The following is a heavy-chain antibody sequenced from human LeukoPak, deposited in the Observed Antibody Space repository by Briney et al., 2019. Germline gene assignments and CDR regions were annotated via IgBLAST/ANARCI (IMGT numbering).Heavy chain of an antibody. V-gene: IGHV3-33*01. CDR1: GFTFRNHG. CDR2: IWYDGSNK. D-gene: IGHD2-8*01. Sequence: GRSLRLSCAASGFTFRNHGMHWVRQAPGKGLEWVAVIWYDGSNKYYADSVKGRFTISRDNSKNTLYLQMNSLRAEDTAVYYCARDTKAFTFDIWGPGTLVTVSS. J-gene: IGHJ3*02. CDR3: ARDTKAFTFDI.